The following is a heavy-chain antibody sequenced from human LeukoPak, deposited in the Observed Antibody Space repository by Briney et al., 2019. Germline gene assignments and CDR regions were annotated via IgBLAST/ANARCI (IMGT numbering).Heavy chain of an antibody. V-gene: IGHV3-7*01. Sequence: PSETLSLTCAVYGGSFSGYYWSWVRQAPGKGLEWVANIKQDGSEKYYVDSVKGRFTISRDNAKNSLYLQMNSLRAEDTAVYYCARISVNDYGDYWGQGTLVTVSS. D-gene: IGHD2-8*01. CDR2: IKQDGSEK. CDR1: GGSFSGYY. CDR3: ARISVNDYGDY. J-gene: IGHJ4*02.